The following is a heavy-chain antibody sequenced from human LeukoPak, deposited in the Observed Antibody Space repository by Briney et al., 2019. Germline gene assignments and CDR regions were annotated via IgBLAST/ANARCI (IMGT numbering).Heavy chain of an antibody. CDR1: GLTFSSYA. J-gene: IGHJ6*02. CDR3: ARDGSIAVAGTYYYYGMDV. CDR2: ISYDGSNK. D-gene: IGHD6-19*01. V-gene: IGHV3-30-3*01. Sequence: GGSLRLSCAASGLTFSSYAMHWVRQAPGKGLEWVAVISYDGSNKYYADSVKGRFTISRDNSKNTLYLQMNSLRAEDTAVYYCARDGSIAVAGTYYYYGMDVWGQGTTVTVSS.